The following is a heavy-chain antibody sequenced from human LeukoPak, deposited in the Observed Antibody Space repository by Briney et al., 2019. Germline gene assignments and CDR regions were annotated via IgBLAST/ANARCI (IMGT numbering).Heavy chain of an antibody. Sequence: GASVKVSCKASGYSFTAFYMHWVRQAPGQGLEWMGWINPNTGGTNYAQKFQGRVTLTRDTSINTAYMELRWLSPDDTAVYYCTRGHSHGAFDIWGQGTMVTVSS. CDR1: GYSFTAFY. D-gene: IGHD5-18*01. CDR3: TRGHSHGAFDI. CDR2: INPNTGGT. V-gene: IGHV1-2*02. J-gene: IGHJ3*02.